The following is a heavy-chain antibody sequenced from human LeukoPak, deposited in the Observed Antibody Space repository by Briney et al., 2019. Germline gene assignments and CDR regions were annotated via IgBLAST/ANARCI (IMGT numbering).Heavy chain of an antibody. D-gene: IGHD5-24*01. J-gene: IGHJ4*02. V-gene: IGHV3-30*02. Sequence: GGSQRLSCAASGFTFNNYGMHWVRQAPGKGLEWVAFIRYNGNNQYYADSVKGRFTISRDNSKNTLYLQMNSLRVEDTAIYYCAKRWYLDYWGQGTLVTVSS. CDR2: IRYNGNNQ. CDR1: GFTFNNYG. CDR3: AKRWYLDY.